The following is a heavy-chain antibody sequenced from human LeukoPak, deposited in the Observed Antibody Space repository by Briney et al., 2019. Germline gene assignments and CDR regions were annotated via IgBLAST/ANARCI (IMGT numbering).Heavy chain of an antibody. Sequence: PGGSLRLSCAASGFTFSSYGMHWVRQAPGKGLEWVAFIRYDGSNKYYADSVKGRFTISRDNSKNTLYLQMNSLRAEDTAVYYCARARGDYDFWNGYWYYFDYWGQGTLVTVSS. V-gene: IGHV3-30*02. CDR3: ARARGDYDFWNGYWYYFDY. J-gene: IGHJ4*02. CDR2: IRYDGSNK. CDR1: GFTFSSYG. D-gene: IGHD3-3*01.